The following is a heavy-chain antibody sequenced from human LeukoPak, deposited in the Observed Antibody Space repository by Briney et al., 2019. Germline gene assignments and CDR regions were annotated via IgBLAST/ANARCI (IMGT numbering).Heavy chain of an antibody. Sequence: SVKVSCKASGGTFSSYAISWVRQAPGQGLEWMGGIIPIFGTANYAQKLQGRVTMTTDTSTSTAYMELRSLRSDDTAVYYCARAARGSWYYYYYMDVWGKGTTVTISS. V-gene: IGHV1-69*05. CDR3: ARAARGSWYYYYYMDV. CDR1: GGTFSSYA. CDR2: IIPIFGTA. D-gene: IGHD6-13*01. J-gene: IGHJ6*03.